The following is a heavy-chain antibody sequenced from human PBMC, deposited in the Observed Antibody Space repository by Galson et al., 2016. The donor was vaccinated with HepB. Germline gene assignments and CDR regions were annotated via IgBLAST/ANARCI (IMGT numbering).Heavy chain of an antibody. CDR2: IYHSGST. Sequence: TLSLTCAVSGGSISSDDYSWSWIRQPPGKGLEWIGYIYHSGSTYYNPSLKSRVTISVDRSKNQFSLKLSSVTAADTAVYYCARGPRGDDFNNWFHPWGHGTLGTVSS. CDR3: ARGPRGDDFNNWFHP. CDR1: GGSISSDDYS. J-gene: IGHJ5*02. D-gene: IGHD2-21*02. V-gene: IGHV4-30-2*01.